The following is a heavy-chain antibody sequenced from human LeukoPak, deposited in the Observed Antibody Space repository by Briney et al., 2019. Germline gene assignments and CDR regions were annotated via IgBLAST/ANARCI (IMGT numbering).Heavy chain of an antibody. V-gene: IGHV1-69*04. Sequence: GSSVKVSCKASGGTFSSYAISWVRQAPGQGLEWMGRIIPILGIANYAQKFQGRVTMTRNTSISTAYMELSSLRSEDTAVYYCARGSWVDVLLWFGELSPFDYWGQGTLVTVSS. CDR2: IIPILGIA. CDR3: ARGSWVDVLLWFGELSPFDY. J-gene: IGHJ4*02. D-gene: IGHD3-10*01. CDR1: GGTFSSYA.